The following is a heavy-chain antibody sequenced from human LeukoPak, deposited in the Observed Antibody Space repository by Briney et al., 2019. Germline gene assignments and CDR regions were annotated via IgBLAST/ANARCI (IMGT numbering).Heavy chain of an antibody. CDR3: ARDRSSGWYHFDY. J-gene: IGHJ4*02. D-gene: IGHD6-19*01. CDR1: GGSFSDYY. CDR2: IYYSGST. V-gene: IGHV4-34*09. Sequence: SETLSLTCAVYGGSFSDYYWIWIRQPPGKGLEWIGYIYYSGSTYYNPSLKSRVTISVDTSKNQFSLKLSSVTAADTAVYYCARDRSSGWYHFDYWGQGTLVTVSS.